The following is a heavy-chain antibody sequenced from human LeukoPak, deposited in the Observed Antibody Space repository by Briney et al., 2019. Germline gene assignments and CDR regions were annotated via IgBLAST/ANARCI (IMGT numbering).Heavy chain of an antibody. J-gene: IGHJ5*02. CDR3: ARLRLSGGSFSVGWFDP. D-gene: IGHD1-26*01. CDR2: IFHSGTT. CDR1: DEVITSNNW. Sequence: SETLSLTCTVSDEVITSNNWWSWVRQSPGKGLEWIGEIFHSGTTRYKASLEGRVTMLLDKSKNQFSLRLNSVTAADTVVYFCARLRLSGGSFSVGWFDPWGQGIQVTVSS. V-gene: IGHV4-4*02.